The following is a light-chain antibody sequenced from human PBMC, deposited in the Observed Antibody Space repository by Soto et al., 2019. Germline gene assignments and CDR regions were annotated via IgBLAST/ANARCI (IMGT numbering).Light chain of an antibody. CDR2: QVR. CDR1: SSDVGGYNY. Sequence: QSALTQPPSASGSPGQSVTISYTGTSSDVGGYNYVSWYQQHPGKAPKLMLYQVRERPPGVPDRFSGSKSGNTAYLTVSGLQAEDEADYYCSSYAGSDIVVFGGGTKLTVL. V-gene: IGLV2-8*01. CDR3: SSYAGSDIVV. J-gene: IGLJ2*01.